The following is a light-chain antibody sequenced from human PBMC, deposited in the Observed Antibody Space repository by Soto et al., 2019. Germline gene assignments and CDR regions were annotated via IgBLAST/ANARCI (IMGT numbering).Light chain of an antibody. V-gene: IGKV1-39*01. CDR1: QSIGGF. CDR2: AAS. Sequence: DIQMTQSPSSLSVSVGDRVTITFRASQSIGGFLNWYQQKLGKAPKLLIYAASSLQSGVPSRFSGSGSETDFTLTISSLQPEDFATYSCQQSYSTTWTFGQGTKVDIK. J-gene: IGKJ1*01. CDR3: QQSYSTTWT.